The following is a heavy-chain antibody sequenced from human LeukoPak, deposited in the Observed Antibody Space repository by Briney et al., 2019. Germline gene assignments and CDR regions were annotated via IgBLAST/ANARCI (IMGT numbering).Heavy chain of an antibody. V-gene: IGHV4-34*01. CDR3: ARGSVHDRLMDM. CDR2: INYRGSI. Sequence: GSLGLSCAASGFTFSSYAMSWVRQPPGKGLEWTGEINYRGSINYNESLKSRVTISVDTSKNQFSLNLSSVTAADTAVYYCARGSVHDRLMDMWGQGTMVTVSS. J-gene: IGHJ3*02. CDR1: GFTFSSYA. D-gene: IGHD3-22*01.